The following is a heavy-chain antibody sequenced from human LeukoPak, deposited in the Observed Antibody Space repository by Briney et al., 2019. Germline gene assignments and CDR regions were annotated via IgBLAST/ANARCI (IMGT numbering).Heavy chain of an antibody. Sequence: SGGSLRLSCAASGFTFSKYWMNWVRQAPGKGLEWVANINQDGSEKHYVDSVKGRFTISRDNAKNSLYLQMNSLRAEDTALYYCAKGVYPGSPNYYGSGSYYDYWGQGTLVTVSS. CDR3: AKGVYPGSPNYYGSGSYYDY. CDR1: GFTFSKYW. CDR2: INQDGSEK. D-gene: IGHD3-10*01. J-gene: IGHJ4*02. V-gene: IGHV3-7*03.